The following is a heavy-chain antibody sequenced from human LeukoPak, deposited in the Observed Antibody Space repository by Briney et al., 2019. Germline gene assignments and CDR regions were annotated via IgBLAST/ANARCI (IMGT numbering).Heavy chain of an antibody. CDR2: ISAYNGNT. J-gene: IGHJ4*02. CDR1: GYTFTSYG. D-gene: IGHD3-22*01. Sequence: ASVKVSCKASGYTFTSYGISWVRQAPGQGLEWMGWISAYNGNTNYAQKLQGRVTMTTDTSTSTAYMELRSLRSDDTAVHYRARDRFTYYYDSSGYYRHREFDYWGQGTLVTVSS. V-gene: IGHV1-18*01. CDR3: ARDRFTYYYDSSGYYRHREFDY.